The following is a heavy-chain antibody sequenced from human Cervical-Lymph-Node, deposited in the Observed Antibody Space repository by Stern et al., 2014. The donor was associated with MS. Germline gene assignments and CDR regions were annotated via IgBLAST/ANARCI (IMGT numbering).Heavy chain of an antibody. V-gene: IGHV5-51*01. D-gene: IGHD6-19*01. Sequence: EVQLVESGAEVKKPGESLKISCKGSGYSFTSYWIGWVRQMPGKGLEGLGIIYPGSSDTRYSPSFQGQVTISADKSISTAYLQWSSLKASDTAMYYCARYYSSGWSVWKNWFDPWGQGTLVTVSS. CDR1: GYSFTSYW. CDR3: ARYYSSGWSVWKNWFDP. CDR2: IYPGSSDT. J-gene: IGHJ5*02.